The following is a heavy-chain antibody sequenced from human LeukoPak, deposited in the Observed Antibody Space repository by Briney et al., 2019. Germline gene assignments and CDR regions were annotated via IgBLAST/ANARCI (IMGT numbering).Heavy chain of an antibody. CDR2: INHSGST. Sequence: PSETLSLTCAVYGGSFSGYYWSWIRQPPGKGLEWIGEINHSGSTNYNPSLKSRVTISVDTSKNQFSLKLSSVTAADTAVYYCARGTISILRYNWFDPWGQGTLVTVSS. J-gene: IGHJ5*02. CDR1: GGSFSGYY. CDR3: ARGTISILRYNWFDP. D-gene: IGHD5-24*01. V-gene: IGHV4-34*01.